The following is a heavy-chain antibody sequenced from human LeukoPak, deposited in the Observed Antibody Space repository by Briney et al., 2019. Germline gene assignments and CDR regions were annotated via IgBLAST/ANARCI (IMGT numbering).Heavy chain of an antibody. CDR3: ARENYFDY. Sequence: SETLSLTCTVSGGSISSYYWSWIRQPPGQGLEWIGYIYYSGSTKYNPSLKSRVTISVDTSKNQFSLKLSSVTAADTAVYYCARENYFDYWGQGTLVTVSS. J-gene: IGHJ4*02. CDR2: IYYSGST. V-gene: IGHV4-59*01. CDR1: GGSISSYY.